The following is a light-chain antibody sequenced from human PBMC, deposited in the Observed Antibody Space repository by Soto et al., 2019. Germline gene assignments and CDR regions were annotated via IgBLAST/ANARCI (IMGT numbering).Light chain of an antibody. CDR1: QSINTRY. J-gene: IGKJ2*01. CDR3: QQYDDSARYK. CDR2: ATS. V-gene: IGKV3-20*01. Sequence: EIVLTQSPGTLSLSPGERATLSCRASQSINTRYSAWYQQKPGQPPRLLIYATSSRAPGIPDRFSGSGSGTDFTLTISRLEREDFAVYYCQQYDDSARYKFGQGTNLDIK.